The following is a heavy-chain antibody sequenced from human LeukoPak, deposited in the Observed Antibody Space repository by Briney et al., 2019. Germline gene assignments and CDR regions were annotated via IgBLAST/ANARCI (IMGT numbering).Heavy chain of an antibody. D-gene: IGHD6-13*01. V-gene: IGHV3-53*01. Sequence: GGSLRLSCAASGFTVSSNYMSWVRRAPGKGLEWVSVIYSGGTTYYADSVKGRFTISRDNSKNTLYLQMNSLRAEDTAVYYCARGSSWYFDYWGQGTLVTVSS. CDR2: IYSGGTT. J-gene: IGHJ4*02. CDR1: GFTVSSNY. CDR3: ARGSSWYFDY.